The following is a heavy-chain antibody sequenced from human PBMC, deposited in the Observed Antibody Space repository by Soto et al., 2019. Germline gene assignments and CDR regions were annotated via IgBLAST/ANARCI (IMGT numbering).Heavy chain of an antibody. Sequence: SVKVSCKASGGTFSSYAISWVRQAPGQGLEWMGGIIPIFGTANYAQKFQGRVTITADESTSTAYMELSSLRSEDTAVYYCSGRAGRGFPVHFDYWGQGTLVTVSS. D-gene: IGHD6-19*01. CDR3: SGRAGRGFPVHFDY. CDR1: GGTFSSYA. CDR2: IIPIFGTA. J-gene: IGHJ4*02. V-gene: IGHV1-69*13.